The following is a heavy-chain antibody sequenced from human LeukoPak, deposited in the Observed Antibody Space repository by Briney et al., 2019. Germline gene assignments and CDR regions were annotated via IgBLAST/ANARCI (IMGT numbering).Heavy chain of an antibody. D-gene: IGHD2-2*01. Sequence: SGESLKISCKGSGYSFTSYWIGWVRQMPGKGLEWMGIIYPGDSDTRYSPSFQGQVTISADKSISTAYLQWSSLKASDTAMYYCARLGRYCSSTSCKYKAYGMDVWGQGTTVTVSS. CDR2: IYPGDSDT. CDR3: ARLGRYCSSTSCKYKAYGMDV. J-gene: IGHJ6*02. V-gene: IGHV5-51*01. CDR1: GYSFTSYW.